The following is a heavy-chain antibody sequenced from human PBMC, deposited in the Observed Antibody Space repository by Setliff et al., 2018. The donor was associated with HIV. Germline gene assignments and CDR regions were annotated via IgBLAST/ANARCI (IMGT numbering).Heavy chain of an antibody. CDR1: GGSISSHY. Sequence: SETLSLTCTVSGGSISSHYWSWIRQPPGKGLEWIGYIFYSGNPNYNPSLKGRVAISLDTSKKQFSLRLRSVTAADTAVYYCARAYGSERLNWFDPWGQGTLVTVSS. V-gene: IGHV4-59*11. CDR3: ARAYGSERLNWFDP. D-gene: IGHD3-10*01. J-gene: IGHJ5*02. CDR2: IFYSGNP.